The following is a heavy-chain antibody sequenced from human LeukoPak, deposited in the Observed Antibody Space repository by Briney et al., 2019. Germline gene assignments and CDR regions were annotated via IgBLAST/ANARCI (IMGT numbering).Heavy chain of an antibody. CDR1: GFTFSSYE. J-gene: IGHJ6*02. Sequence: GGSLRLSCAASGFTFSSYEMNWVRQAPGKGLEWVSYISSSGSTIYYADSVKGRFTISRDNAKNSLYLQMNSLRAEDTAVYYCARDRGYNWNLYYYYGMDVWGQGTTVTVSS. D-gene: IGHD1-1*01. V-gene: IGHV3-48*03. CDR3: ARDRGYNWNLYYYYGMDV. CDR2: ISSSGSTI.